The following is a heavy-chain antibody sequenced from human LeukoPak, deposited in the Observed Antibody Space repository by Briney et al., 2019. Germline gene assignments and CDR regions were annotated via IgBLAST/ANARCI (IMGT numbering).Heavy chain of an antibody. CDR3: ARDLSRSFSMIRGLIQHREFDF. Sequence: GGSLRLSCAASGFTFSSYWMSWVRQAPGKGLEWVANIKQDGSEKYYVDSVKGRFTISKDNAKKSLFLQMNSLRAEDTAVYYCARDLSRSFSMIRGLIQHREFDFWGRGTLVTVSS. D-gene: IGHD3-10*01. V-gene: IGHV3-7*01. J-gene: IGHJ4*02. CDR1: GFTFSSYW. CDR2: IKQDGSEK.